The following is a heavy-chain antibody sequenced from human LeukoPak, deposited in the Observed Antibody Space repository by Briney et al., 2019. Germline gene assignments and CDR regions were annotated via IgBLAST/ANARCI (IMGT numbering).Heavy chain of an antibody. CDR1: GGSISRYY. CDR3: ARGPYGSGSYSDNWFDP. V-gene: IGHV4-4*07. CDR2: IYSSGST. D-gene: IGHD3-10*01. Sequence: SETLSLTCTVSGGSISRYYWSWIRQPAGKELEWIGRIYSSGSTDYNPSLKSRVTMSVDTSKNQFSLHLTSVTAADTAVYYCARGPYGSGSYSDNWFDPWGQGTLVTVSS. J-gene: IGHJ5*02.